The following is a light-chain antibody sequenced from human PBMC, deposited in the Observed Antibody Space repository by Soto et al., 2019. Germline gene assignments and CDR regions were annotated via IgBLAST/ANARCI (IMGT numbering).Light chain of an antibody. CDR2: GAF. CDR3: QQSDKWPCT. V-gene: IGKV3-15*01. J-gene: IGKJ2*02. CDR1: QNVYIN. Sequence: EVVLTQSPGTLSLSPGERATLSCRASQNVYINSLAWYQQKPGQAPRLLIYGAFIRAPGFPVRFRGTGSGSEFTLTISSLQSEDGAVYYCQQSDKWPCTFGQGTNLEMK.